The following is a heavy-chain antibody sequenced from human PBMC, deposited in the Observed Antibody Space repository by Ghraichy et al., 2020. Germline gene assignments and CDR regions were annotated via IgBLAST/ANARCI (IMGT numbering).Heavy chain of an antibody. CDR1: GFTFGSYS. D-gene: IGHD3-22*01. CDR2: ISSVSTYI. CDR3: ARSREVYDSSGYFYAY. V-gene: IGHV3-21*01. J-gene: IGHJ4*02. Sequence: ESLNISCAASGFTFGSYSMTWVRQAPGKGLEWVSSISSVSTYIHYAESVKGRFTISRDNAKSSLFLQMDGLRAEDTAVYYCARSREVYDSSGYFYAYWGQGTLVTVSS.